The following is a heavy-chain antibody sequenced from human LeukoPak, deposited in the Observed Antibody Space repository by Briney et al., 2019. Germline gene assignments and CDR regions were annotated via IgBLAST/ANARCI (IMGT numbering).Heavy chain of an antibody. CDR3: ARGAGDLFDY. J-gene: IGHJ4*02. D-gene: IGHD7-27*01. CDR2: IYYSGST. V-gene: IGHV4-59*01. CDR1: GGSISSYY. Sequence: SETLSLTCTVSGGSISSYYWSWIWQPPGKGLEWIGYIYYSGSTNYNPSLKSRVTISVDTSKNQFSLKLSSVTAADTAVYYCARGAGDLFDYWGQGTLVTVSS.